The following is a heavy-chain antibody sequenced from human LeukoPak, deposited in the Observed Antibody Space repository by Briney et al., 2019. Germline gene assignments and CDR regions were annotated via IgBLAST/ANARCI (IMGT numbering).Heavy chain of an antibody. V-gene: IGHV3-30-3*01. CDR2: ISYDGSNE. D-gene: IGHD2/OR15-2a*01. Sequence: PGGSLRLSCAASGFTFNTFAMFWIRQAPGKGLEWVAYISYDGSNEYYADSVKGRFTISRDNSKNTLYLQINSLRAEDTAVYYCASQNSGGPDYWGQGTLVTVSS. CDR3: ASQNSGGPDY. J-gene: IGHJ4*02. CDR1: GFTFNTFA.